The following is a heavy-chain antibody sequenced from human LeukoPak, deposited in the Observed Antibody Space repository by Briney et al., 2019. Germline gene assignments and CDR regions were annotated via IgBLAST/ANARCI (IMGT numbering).Heavy chain of an antibody. CDR2: IKSKTDGGTT. D-gene: IGHD3-22*01. V-gene: IGHV3-15*01. Sequence: GGSLRLSCAASGFTFSNAWMSWVRQAPGKGLEWVGRIKSKTDGGTTDYAAPVKGRFTISRDDSKNTLYLQMNSLKTEDTAVYYRTTEFYASGGYPSYYFDYWGRGTLVTVS. J-gene: IGHJ4*02. CDR3: TTEFYASGGYPSYYFDY. CDR1: GFTFSNAW.